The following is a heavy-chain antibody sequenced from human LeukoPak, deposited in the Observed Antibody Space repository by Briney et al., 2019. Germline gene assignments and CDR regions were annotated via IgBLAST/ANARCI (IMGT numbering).Heavy chain of an antibody. CDR2: ISSNGGST. D-gene: IGHD3-16*01. Sequence: GGSLRLSCAASGFTFSSYAMHWVRQAPGKGLEYVSAISSNGGSTYYANSVKGRFTISRDNSKNTMYLQMGSLRAEDMAVYYCASERSGTFIYWGQGTLVTVSS. V-gene: IGHV3-64*01. CDR3: ASERSGTFIY. J-gene: IGHJ4*02. CDR1: GFTFSSYA.